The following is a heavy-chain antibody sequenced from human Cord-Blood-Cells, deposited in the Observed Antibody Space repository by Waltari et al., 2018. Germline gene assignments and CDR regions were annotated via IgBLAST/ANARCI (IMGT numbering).Heavy chain of an antibody. V-gene: IGHV1-46*01. CDR2: INPSGGST. J-gene: IGHJ5*02. D-gene: IGHD3-3*01. CDR1: GYTFTSYY. CDR3: ARDRTIFGVVNNWFDP. Sequence: QVQLVQSGAEVKKPGASVKVSCKASGYTFTSYYMHWVRQAPGQGLEWRGKINPSGGSTSYAQKFQGRVTMTRDTSTSTVYMELSSLRSEDTAVYYCARDRTIFGVVNNWFDPWGQGTLVTVSS.